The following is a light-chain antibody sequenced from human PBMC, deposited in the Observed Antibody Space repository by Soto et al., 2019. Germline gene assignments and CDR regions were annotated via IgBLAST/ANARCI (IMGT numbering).Light chain of an antibody. V-gene: IGKV3-20*01. CDR2: RTS. CDR1: QSVGSSF. Sequence: EIVLTQSPDTLSLSPGERATLSCRASQSVGSSFLAWYQQKPGQAPRLLIYRTSTRATGIPDRFTGSGSGTDFTRTISRLETEDFAVYYCQQYENSPLTFGGGTKVEIK. J-gene: IGKJ4*01. CDR3: QQYENSPLT.